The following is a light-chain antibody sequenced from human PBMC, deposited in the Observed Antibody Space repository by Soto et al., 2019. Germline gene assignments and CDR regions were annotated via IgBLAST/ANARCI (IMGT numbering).Light chain of an antibody. CDR3: QQYYSTPPYT. Sequence: DIVMTQSPDSLAVSLGERATINCKSSQSVIYSSNNKNYLAWYQQKPGQPPKLLIYWASTRESGVPDRFSGSGAGTDVTLTISSVQAEDVAVYYCQQYYSTPPYTFGQGTKLEIK. J-gene: IGKJ2*01. CDR1: QSVIYSSNNKNY. V-gene: IGKV4-1*01. CDR2: WAS.